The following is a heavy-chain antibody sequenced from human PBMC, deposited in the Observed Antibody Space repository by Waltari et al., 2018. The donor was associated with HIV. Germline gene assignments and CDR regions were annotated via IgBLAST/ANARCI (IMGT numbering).Heavy chain of an antibody. CDR1: GFTLSAYS. CDR2: ISSSSSTI. D-gene: IGHD6-6*01. CDR3: ARDPVYSGSSLVYYFDY. J-gene: IGHJ4*02. Sequence: EVQLVESGGGLVQPGGSLRLSCAASGFTLSAYSMNWVRQAPGKGLEWDSYISSSSSTICYADSVKGRFTSSRDNAKNALYLQMNSLIAEDTAVYYCARDPVYSGSSLVYYFDYWGQGTLVTVSS. V-gene: IGHV3-48*01.